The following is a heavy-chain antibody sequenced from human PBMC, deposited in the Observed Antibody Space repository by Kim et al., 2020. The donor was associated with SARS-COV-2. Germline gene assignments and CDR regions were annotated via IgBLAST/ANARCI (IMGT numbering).Heavy chain of an antibody. Sequence: ASVKVSCKASGYTFTSYYMHWVRQAPGQGLEWMGIINPSGGSTSYAQKFQGRVTMTRDTSTSTVYMELSSLRSEDTAVYYCARDQAFSASNNTSRPPLYYFDYWGQGTLVTVSS. D-gene: IGHD1-1*01. CDR1: GYTFTSYY. V-gene: IGHV1-46*01. J-gene: IGHJ4*02. CDR3: ARDQAFSASNNTSRPPLYYFDY. CDR2: INPSGGST.